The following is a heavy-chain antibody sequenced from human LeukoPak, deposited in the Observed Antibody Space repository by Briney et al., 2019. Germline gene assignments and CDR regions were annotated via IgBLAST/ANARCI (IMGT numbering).Heavy chain of an antibody. CDR2: IIPIFGTA. V-gene: IGHV1-69*05. CDR1: GGTFSSYA. Sequence: GASVKVSCKASGGTFSSYAISWVRQAPGQGLEWMGGIIPIFGTANYAQKFQGRVTITTDESTSTAYMELSSLRSEDTAVYYCATGRIAAAGNDYWGQGTLVTVSS. J-gene: IGHJ4*02. D-gene: IGHD6-13*01. CDR3: ATGRIAAAGNDY.